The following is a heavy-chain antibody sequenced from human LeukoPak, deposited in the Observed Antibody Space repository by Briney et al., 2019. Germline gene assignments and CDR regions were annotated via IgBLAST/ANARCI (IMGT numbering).Heavy chain of an antibody. V-gene: IGHV3-7*01. J-gene: IGHJ3*02. CDR3: ARDPTTSQGSDAFDI. CDR2: IKPDGSEK. Sequence: AGGSLRLSCVASAFTFSNYWMGWVRQAPGKGLEWVANIKPDGSEKYYVDSVKGRFTISRDNAKKSLNLQMSSLRAEDTAVYYCARDPTTSQGSDAFDIWGQGTRVTVSS. D-gene: IGHD1-1*01. CDR1: AFTFSNYW.